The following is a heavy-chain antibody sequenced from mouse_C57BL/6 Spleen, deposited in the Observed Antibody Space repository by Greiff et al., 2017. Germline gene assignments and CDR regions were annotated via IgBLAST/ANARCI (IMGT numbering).Heavy chain of an antibody. D-gene: IGHD2-4*01. CDR1: GFTFSDYY. CDR3: ARQNYDYDGRPLDY. Sequence: EVQGVESGGGLVQPGGSLKLSCAASGFTFSDYYMYWVRQTPEKRLEWVAYISNGGGSTYYTDTVKGQFTISRDNAKNTLYLQMSRLKSEDTAMYYCARQNYDYDGRPLDYWGQGTTLTVSS. V-gene: IGHV5-12*01. J-gene: IGHJ2*01. CDR2: ISNGGGST.